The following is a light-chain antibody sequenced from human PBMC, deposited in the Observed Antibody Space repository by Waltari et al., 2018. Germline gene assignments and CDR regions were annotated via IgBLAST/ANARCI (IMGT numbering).Light chain of an antibody. V-gene: IGLV2-14*03. CDR1: DSDIGAYNY. Sequence: QSALAQPASVSGSPGQSITISCTGTDSDIGAYNYVSWYQQHPGIAPKLLLYDVSDRPSGVSGRFSGSKSGKTASLTISGLQPEDAADYYCSSYTRRNTVIFGGGTKLTVV. CDR3: SSYTRRNTVI. J-gene: IGLJ2*01. CDR2: DVS.